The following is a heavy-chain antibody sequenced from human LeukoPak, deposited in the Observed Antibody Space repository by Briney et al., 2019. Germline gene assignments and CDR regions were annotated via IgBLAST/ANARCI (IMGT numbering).Heavy chain of an antibody. CDR2: IRSKANSYAT. V-gene: IGHV3-73*01. D-gene: IGHD1-26*01. CDR3: TRQQRGATLTYFDY. Sequence: GGSLRLSWAAPGFTFSGSAMHWVRQASGKGLEWVGRIRSKANSYATAYAASVKGRFTISRDDSKNTAYLQMNSLKTEDTAVYYCTRQQRGATLTYFDYWGQGTLVTVSS. CDR1: GFTFSGSA. J-gene: IGHJ4*02.